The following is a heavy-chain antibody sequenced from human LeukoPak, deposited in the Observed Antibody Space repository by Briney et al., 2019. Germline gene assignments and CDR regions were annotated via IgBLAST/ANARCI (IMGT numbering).Heavy chain of an antibody. V-gene: IGHV1-2*02. CDR1: GDTFTTYY. CDR3: ATSSGYRGRRGAFDI. J-gene: IGHJ3*02. Sequence: GASVKVSCKASGDTFTTYYIHWVRQAPGQGLEWMGWMSANSGGTNYAQKFRGRVTMTRDTSISTAYMEMSGLTSDDTAVYYCATSSGYRGRRGAFDIWGQGTMVTVSS. CDR2: MSANSGGT. D-gene: IGHD5-12*01.